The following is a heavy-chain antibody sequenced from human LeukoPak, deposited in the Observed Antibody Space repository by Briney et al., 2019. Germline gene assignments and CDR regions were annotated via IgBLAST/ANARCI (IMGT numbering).Heavy chain of an antibody. V-gene: IGHV1-69*05. CDR2: IIPIFGTA. Sequence: ASVKVSCKASGGTFSSYAISWVRPAPGQGLEWMGGIIPIFGTANYAQKFQGRVTITTDESTSTAYMELSSLRSEDTAVYYCARDPSYSSGWYYFDYWGQGTLVTVSS. J-gene: IGHJ4*02. CDR3: ARDPSYSSGWYYFDY. CDR1: GGTFSSYA. D-gene: IGHD6-19*01.